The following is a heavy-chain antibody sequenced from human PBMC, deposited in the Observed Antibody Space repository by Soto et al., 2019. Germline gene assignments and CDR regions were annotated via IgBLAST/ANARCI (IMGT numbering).Heavy chain of an antibody. CDR2: ISYDGSNK. CDR1: GFTFSSYA. D-gene: IGHD2-2*01. J-gene: IGHJ6*02. Sequence: GGSLRLSCAASGFTFSSYAMHWVRQAPGKGLEWVAVISYDGSNKYYADSVKGRFTISRDNSKNTLYLQMNSLRAEDTTVYYCAREYLISDIVVVPAAMPGGYYYYYGMDVWGQGTTVTVSS. CDR3: AREYLISDIVVVPAAMPGGYYYYYGMDV. V-gene: IGHV3-30-3*01.